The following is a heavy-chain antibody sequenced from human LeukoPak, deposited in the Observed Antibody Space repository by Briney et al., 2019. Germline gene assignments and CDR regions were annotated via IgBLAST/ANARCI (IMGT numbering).Heavy chain of an antibody. CDR2: MNQDGSQK. D-gene: IGHD2-2*03. Sequence: GGSLRLSCAASGFTFSSYWMSWVRQAPGRGLEWVANMNQDGSQKYYVDSVKDRFTISRDNAKNSLYLQMDSLRDEDTAVYYCASGSLARGGSDYWGQGTLVTVSS. J-gene: IGHJ4*02. CDR3: ASGSLARGGSDY. V-gene: IGHV3-7*01. CDR1: GFTFSSYW.